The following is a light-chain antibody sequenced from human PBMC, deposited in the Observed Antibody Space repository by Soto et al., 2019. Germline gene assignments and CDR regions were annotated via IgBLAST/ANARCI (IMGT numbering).Light chain of an antibody. Sequence: KMTQSPSSLVASVGDRVNITCRASQSLGDWLAWYQRKPGEAPKLLIYKASTLEKGVPSRFSGSGSGTEFTLTITSLQPDDSATYFCQQYTSYLYTFGQGTKLHI. J-gene: IGKJ2*01. CDR1: QSLGDW. CDR3: QQYTSYLYT. CDR2: KAS. V-gene: IGKV1-5*03.